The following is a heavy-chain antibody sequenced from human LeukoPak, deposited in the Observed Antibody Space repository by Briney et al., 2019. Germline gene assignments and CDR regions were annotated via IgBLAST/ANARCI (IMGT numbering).Heavy chain of an antibody. CDR2: IYQSGST. D-gene: IGHD7-27*01. Sequence: SETLSLTCTVSGYSISSGYYWGWIRQPPGKGLEWIGSIYQSGSTYYNPSLKSRVTISVDTSKNQFSLNLSSVTAADTAVYFCARLAWGRLDYWGQGTLVTVSS. CDR1: GYSISSGYY. CDR3: ARLAWGRLDY. V-gene: IGHV4-38-2*02. J-gene: IGHJ4*02.